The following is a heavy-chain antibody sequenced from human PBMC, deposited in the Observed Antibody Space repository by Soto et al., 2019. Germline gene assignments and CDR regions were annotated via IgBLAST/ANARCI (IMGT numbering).Heavy chain of an antibody. J-gene: IGHJ6*02. V-gene: IGHV3-23*01. CDR1: GVPFSKYS. Sequence: PGXSRSLSCSASGVPFSKYSLSWVRHPTGKGLEWVSGMNSGGRSYYADSVKGRFTISRDNSKNTLYLQMNSLRAEDTAVYYCAIRQVGYDSSGPLYYYYYGMDGLGQGTTVTVSS. CDR2: MNSGGRS. CDR3: AIRQVGYDSSGPLYYYYYGMDG. D-gene: IGHD3-22*01.